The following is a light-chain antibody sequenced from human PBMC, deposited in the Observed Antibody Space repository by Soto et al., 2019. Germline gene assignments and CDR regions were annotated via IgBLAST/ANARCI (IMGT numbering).Light chain of an antibody. CDR2: KVS. Sequence: QSALTQPPSASGSPGQSVTISCTGTSSDVGGYHYVSWYQQHPGKAPKLMIYKVSKRPSGVPDRFTGSKSGNTASLTVSGLQAEDEADYYCSSYAGSSTVVFGGGTKLTVL. CDR1: SSDVGGYHY. J-gene: IGLJ2*01. CDR3: SSYAGSSTVV. V-gene: IGLV2-8*01.